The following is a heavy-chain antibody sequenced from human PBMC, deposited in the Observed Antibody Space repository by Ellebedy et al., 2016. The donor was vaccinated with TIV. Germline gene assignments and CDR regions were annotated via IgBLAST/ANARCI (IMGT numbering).Heavy chain of an antibody. CDR1: GYTFTSYA. J-gene: IGHJ6*02. CDR3: AREGGHCISTSCDYYYGMDV. V-gene: IGHV1-3*01. CDR2: INAGNGNT. Sequence: AASVKVSCKASGYTFTSYAMHWVRQAPGQRLEWMGWINAGNGNTKYSQKFQGRVTITRDTSASTAYMELSSLRFEDTAVYYCAREGGHCISTSCDYYYGMDVWGQGTTVTVSS. D-gene: IGHD2-2*01.